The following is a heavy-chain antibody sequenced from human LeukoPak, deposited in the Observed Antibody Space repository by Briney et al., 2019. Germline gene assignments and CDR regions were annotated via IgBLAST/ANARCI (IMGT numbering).Heavy chain of an antibody. CDR1: GFTVSSNY. D-gene: IGHD3-10*01. V-gene: IGHV3-53*01. CDR3: ATYMVRTDAYYD. CDR2: IYSGGST. J-gene: IGHJ4*02. Sequence: PGGSLRLSCAASGFTVSSNYMSWVRQAPGKGLEWVSVIYSGGSTYYADSVKGRFTISRDNSKNTLYLQMNGLRAEDTAVYYCATYMVRTDAYYDWGQGTLVTVSS.